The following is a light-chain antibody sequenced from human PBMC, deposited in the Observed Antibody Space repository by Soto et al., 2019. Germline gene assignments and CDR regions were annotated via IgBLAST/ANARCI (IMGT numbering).Light chain of an antibody. CDR3: QQYGSSPRK. Sequence: EIVLTHSPGTLSLSPGERATLSFRASQSVSSSYLAWYQQKPGQAPRLLIYGASSRATGIPDRFSGSGSGTDFTLTISRLEPGDFAVYYCQQYGSSPRKFGQGTKVDIK. J-gene: IGKJ1*01. CDR1: QSVSSSY. V-gene: IGKV3-20*01. CDR2: GAS.